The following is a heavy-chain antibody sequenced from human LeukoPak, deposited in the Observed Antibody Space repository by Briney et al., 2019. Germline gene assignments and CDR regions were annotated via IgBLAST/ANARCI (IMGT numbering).Heavy chain of an antibody. CDR3: TTATTGTTWDYYYYGMDV. CDR2: IKSKTDGGTT. D-gene: IGHD1-1*01. Sequence: GGSLRLSCVASGFTFSNAWMSWVRQAPGKGLEWVGRIKSKTDGGTTDYAAPVKGRFTISRDDSKNTLYLQMNSLKTEDTAVYYCTTATTGTTWDYYYYGMDVWGQGTTVTVSS. V-gene: IGHV3-15*01. J-gene: IGHJ6*02. CDR1: GFTFSNAW.